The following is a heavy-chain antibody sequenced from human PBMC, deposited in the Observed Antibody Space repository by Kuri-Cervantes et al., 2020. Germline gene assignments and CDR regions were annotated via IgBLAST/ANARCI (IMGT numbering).Heavy chain of an antibody. CDR1: GYSVNSAYY. CDR2: ISHSGNT. V-gene: IGHV4-38-2*02. CDR3: ARVRYYDGGGYGEFDY. J-gene: IGHJ4*02. Sequence: SETLSLTCTVSGYSVNSAYYWGWIRQPPGKGLEWIASISHSGNTYCIPSLKSRLTISLDMSNNQFSLGLRSVTAADTAVYYCARVRYYDGGGYGEFDYWGQGTQVTVSS. D-gene: IGHD3-22*01.